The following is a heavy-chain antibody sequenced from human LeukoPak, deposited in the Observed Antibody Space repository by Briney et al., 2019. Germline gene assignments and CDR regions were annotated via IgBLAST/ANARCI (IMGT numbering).Heavy chain of an antibody. Sequence: GGSLRLSCAASGFTFSSYAMHWVRQAPGKGLEWVANIKQDGSEKYYVDSVKGRFTISRDNAKNSLYLQMNSLRAEDTAVYYCARNRRSLWLSNYYYYYYMDVWGKGTTVTVSS. V-gene: IGHV3-7*01. CDR2: IKQDGSEK. D-gene: IGHD5-18*01. CDR3: ARNRRSLWLSNYYYYYYMDV. J-gene: IGHJ6*03. CDR1: GFTFSSYA.